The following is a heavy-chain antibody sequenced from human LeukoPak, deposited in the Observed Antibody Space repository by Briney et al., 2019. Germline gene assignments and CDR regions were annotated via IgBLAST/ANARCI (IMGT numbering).Heavy chain of an antibody. J-gene: IGHJ4*02. Sequence: GGSLRLSCAASGFTFSSFEMNWVRQAPGKGLEWVSYISSSGSTIYYADSVKGRFTISRDNAKNSLYLQMNSLRAEDTAVYYCAREHWYSGSYCVFDYWGQGTLVTVSS. CDR1: GFTFSSFE. V-gene: IGHV3-48*03. CDR3: AREHWYSGSYCVFDY. CDR2: ISSSGSTI. D-gene: IGHD1-26*01.